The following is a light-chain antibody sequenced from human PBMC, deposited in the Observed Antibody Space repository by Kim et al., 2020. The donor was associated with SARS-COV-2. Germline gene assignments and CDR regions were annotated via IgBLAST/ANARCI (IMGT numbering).Light chain of an antibody. J-gene: IGKJ1*01. CDR1: QDISRY. CDR2: TAS. CDR3: QQTYSASRT. V-gene: IGKV1-39*01. Sequence: SSVGDRATITCRASQDISRYLNWYQQKPGEAPKRLIYTASSLQSGVPSRFTGSGSETDFTLTISSLQPEDFATYYCQQTYSASRTFGQGTKVDIK.